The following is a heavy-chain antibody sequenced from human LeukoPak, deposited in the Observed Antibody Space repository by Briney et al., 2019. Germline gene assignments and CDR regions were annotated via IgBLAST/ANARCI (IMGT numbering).Heavy chain of an antibody. D-gene: IGHD3-10*01. CDR2: ISYDGSNK. V-gene: IGHV3-30-3*01. CDR3: ARDFWFGELRYYFDY. CDR1: GLTFSSYA. J-gene: IGHJ4*02. Sequence: GGSLRLSCAASGLTFSSYAMHCVRQAPGKGLEWVAVISYDGSNKYYADSVKGRFTISRDNSKNTLYLQMNSLRAEDTAVYYCARDFWFGELRYYFDYWGQGTLVTVSS.